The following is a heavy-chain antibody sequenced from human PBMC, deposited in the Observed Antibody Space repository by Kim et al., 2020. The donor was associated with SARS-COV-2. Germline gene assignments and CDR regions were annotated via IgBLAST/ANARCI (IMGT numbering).Heavy chain of an antibody. Sequence: GGSLRLSCAASGFTFSSYWMSWVRQAPGKGLEWVANIKQDGSEKYYVDSVKGRFTISRDNAKNSLYLQMNSLRAEDTAVYYCARDILTGYPGAAPFDYWGQGTLVTVSS. J-gene: IGHJ4*02. CDR1: GFTFSSYW. CDR2: IKQDGSEK. V-gene: IGHV3-7*01. CDR3: ARDILTGYPGAAPFDY. D-gene: IGHD3-9*01.